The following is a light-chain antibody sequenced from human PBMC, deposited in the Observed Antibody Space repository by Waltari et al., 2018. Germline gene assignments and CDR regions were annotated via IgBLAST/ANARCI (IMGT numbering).Light chain of an antibody. V-gene: IGKV3-11*01. CDR3: QQRTDWLWT. CDR1: HSISKF. CDR2: DAS. Sequence: EVVLTQSPATLSLSPGERATLSCRASHSISKFLAWYQQRPGQAPRLLIYDASDRPPGIPARFSGSGSGTDFPLTISSLEPEDFAVYYCQQRTDWLWTFGQGTKVEIK. J-gene: IGKJ1*01.